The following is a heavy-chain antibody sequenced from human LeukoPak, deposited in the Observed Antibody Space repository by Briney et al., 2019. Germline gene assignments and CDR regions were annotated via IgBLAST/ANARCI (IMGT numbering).Heavy chain of an antibody. CDR1: GFTFSSYG. Sequence: PGGSLRLSCAASGFTFSSYGMHWVRQAPGKGREWVAVIWYDGSNKYYADSVKGRFTISRDNSKNTLYLEMNSLRAEDTAVYYCARGSGSSGWPYLCDYWGQGTLVTVSS. J-gene: IGHJ4*02. CDR2: IWYDGSNK. D-gene: IGHD6-25*01. CDR3: ARGSGSSGWPYLCDY. V-gene: IGHV3-33*01.